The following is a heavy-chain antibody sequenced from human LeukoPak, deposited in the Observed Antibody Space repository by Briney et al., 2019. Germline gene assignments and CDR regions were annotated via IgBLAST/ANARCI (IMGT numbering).Heavy chain of an antibody. CDR3: AKDSSSLPLDY. CDR1: GFTFNSYA. V-gene: IGHV3-23*01. Sequence: GGSLRLSCAASGFTFNSYAMSGVRQAPGKGLEWVSAISGSGVSTYYTDSVKGRFTIFRDKSKNTLYLQMNSLRAEDTAVYYCAKDSSSLPLDYWGQGTLVTVSS. D-gene: IGHD6-13*01. J-gene: IGHJ4*02. CDR2: ISGSGVST.